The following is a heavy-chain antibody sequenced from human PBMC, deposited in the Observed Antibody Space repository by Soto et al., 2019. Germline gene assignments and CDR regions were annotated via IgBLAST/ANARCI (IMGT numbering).Heavy chain of an antibody. CDR1: GCTLGDHY. Sequence: GGPLRRSCAYSGCTLGDHYIDWVRQAPGKGLEWVSYISSSGSTIYYADSVKGRFTISRDNAKNSLYLQMNSLRAEDTAVYYCARSEQLVLDAFDIWGQGTMVTVSS. J-gene: IGHJ3*02. D-gene: IGHD6-13*01. CDR3: ARSEQLVLDAFDI. V-gene: IGHV3-11*04. CDR2: ISSSGSTI.